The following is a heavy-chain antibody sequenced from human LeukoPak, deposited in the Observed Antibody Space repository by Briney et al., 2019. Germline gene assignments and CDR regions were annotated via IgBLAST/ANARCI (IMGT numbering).Heavy chain of an antibody. CDR1: GGTFSSYA. CDR2: IIPIFGTA. V-gene: IGHV1-69*13. Sequence: ASVKVSCKASGGTFSSYAISWVRQAPGQGLEWMGGIIPIFGTANYAQKFQGRVTITADESTSTAYMKLSSLRSEDTAVYYCARDRGRYYGSGSYYDAFDIWGQGTMVTVSS. J-gene: IGHJ3*02. CDR3: ARDRGRYYGSGSYYDAFDI. D-gene: IGHD3-10*01.